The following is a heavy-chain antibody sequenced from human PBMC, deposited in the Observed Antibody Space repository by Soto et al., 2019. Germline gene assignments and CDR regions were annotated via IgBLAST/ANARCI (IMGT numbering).Heavy chain of an antibody. J-gene: IGHJ5*02. CDR2: IYYSGST. CDR3: ARDAGIAAAGKGWFDP. V-gene: IGHV4-59*01. CDR1: GGSISSYY. Sequence: SETLSLTCTVSGGSISSYYWNWIRQPPGKGLEWIGYIYYSGSTNYNPSLKSRVTISVDTSKNQFSLKLSSVTAADTAVYYCARDAGIAAAGKGWFDPWGQGTLVTVSS. D-gene: IGHD6-13*01.